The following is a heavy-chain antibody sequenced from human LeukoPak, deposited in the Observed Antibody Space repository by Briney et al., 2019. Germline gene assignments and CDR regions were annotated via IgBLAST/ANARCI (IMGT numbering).Heavy chain of an antibody. CDR2: IYYSGST. Sequence: PSQTLSLTCTVSGGSISSGDYYWSWIRQPPGKGLEWIGYIYYSGSTYYNPSLESRVTISVDTSKNQFSLKLSSVTAADTAVYYCARTKNSSSWFFDIWGQGTMVTVSS. J-gene: IGHJ3*02. D-gene: IGHD6-13*01. CDR3: ARTKNSSSWFFDI. V-gene: IGHV4-30-4*08. CDR1: GGSISSGDYY.